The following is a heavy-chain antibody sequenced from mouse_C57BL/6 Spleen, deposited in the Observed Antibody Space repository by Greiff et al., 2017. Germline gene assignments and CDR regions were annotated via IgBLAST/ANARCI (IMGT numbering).Heavy chain of an antibody. Sequence: EVHLVESGGGLVKPGGSLKLSCAASGFTFSDYGMHWVRQAPEKGLEWVAYISSGSSTIYYADTVKGRFTISRDNAKNTLFLQMTSLRSEDTAMYYCARDGPYYGSSYDYWGQGTTLTVSS. CDR1: GFTFSDYG. V-gene: IGHV5-17*01. J-gene: IGHJ2*01. D-gene: IGHD1-1*01. CDR3: ARDGPYYGSSYDY. CDR2: ISSGSSTI.